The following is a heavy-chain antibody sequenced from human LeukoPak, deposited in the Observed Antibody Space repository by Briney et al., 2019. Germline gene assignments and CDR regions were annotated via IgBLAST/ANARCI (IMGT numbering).Heavy chain of an antibody. CDR3: VRGKCASCFLFDY. CDR1: GYTFTSYA. V-gene: IGHV1-3*03. D-gene: IGHD2-15*01. CDR2: INSGNGNT. Sequence: ASVKVSCKASGYTFTSYAMNWVRQAPGQGLEWMGWINSGNGNTEYSQEFQGRLTITRDTSATTDYMELSSLRSEDMAVYYCVRGKCASCFLFDYWGQGTLVTASS. J-gene: IGHJ4*02.